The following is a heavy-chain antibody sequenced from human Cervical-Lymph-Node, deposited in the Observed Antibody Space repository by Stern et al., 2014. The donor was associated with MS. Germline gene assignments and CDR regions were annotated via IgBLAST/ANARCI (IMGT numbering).Heavy chain of an antibody. Sequence: EVQLVESGGGLVQPGRSLRLSCAASGFTFDDSAMHWVRQAPGKGLEWVSGISWSSGTIGYADSVKGRFTISRDNAKNSLYLQMNSLRAEDTALYYCAKDRGTSLSYSGWYVHWGQGTLVTVSS. CDR2: ISWSSGTI. D-gene: IGHD5-12*01. CDR1: GFTFDDSA. CDR3: AKDRGTSLSYSGWYVH. V-gene: IGHV3-9*01. J-gene: IGHJ5*02.